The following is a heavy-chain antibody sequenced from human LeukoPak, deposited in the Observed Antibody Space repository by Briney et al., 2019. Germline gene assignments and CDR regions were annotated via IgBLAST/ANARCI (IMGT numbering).Heavy chain of an antibody. V-gene: IGHV3-53*01. D-gene: IGHD4-17*01. CDR3: ARGGWVSGDPPGY. J-gene: IGHJ4*02. CDR2: IYSGGST. Sequence: AGGSLRLSCAASGFTVSSNYMSWVRQAPGKGLEWVSVIYSGGSTYYADSVKGRFTISRDNSKNTLYLQMNSLRAEDTAVYYCARGGWVSGDPPGYWGQGTLVTVSS. CDR1: GFTVSSNY.